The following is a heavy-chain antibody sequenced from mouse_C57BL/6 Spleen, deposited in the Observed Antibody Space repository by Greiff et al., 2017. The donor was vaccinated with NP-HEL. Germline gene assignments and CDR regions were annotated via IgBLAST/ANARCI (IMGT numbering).Heavy chain of an antibody. Sequence: EVQLQQSGAELVRPGASVKLSCTASGFNIKDDYMHWVKQRPEQGLEWIGWIDPENGDTEYASKFQGKATITADTSSNTAYLQLSSQTSEDTAVYYCTRYYYGSSLLVDYWGQSTTLTVSS. CDR1: GFNIKDDY. CDR2: IDPENGDT. J-gene: IGHJ2*01. D-gene: IGHD1-1*01. CDR3: TRYYYGSSLLVDY. V-gene: IGHV14-4*01.